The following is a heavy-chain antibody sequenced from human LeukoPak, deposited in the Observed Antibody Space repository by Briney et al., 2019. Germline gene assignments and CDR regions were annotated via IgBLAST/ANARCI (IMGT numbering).Heavy chain of an antibody. J-gene: IGHJ4*02. CDR1: GFTFSDSY. Sequence: GGSLRLSCAASGFTFSDSYMSWIRQAPGRGLEWVSYITSSGSTIYYADSVKGRFTISGDNAKNSLFLQMNSLRAEDTAVYYCVRAAGGTGDYWGQGTLVTVSS. V-gene: IGHV3-11*01. CDR3: VRAAGGTGDY. CDR2: ITSSGSTI. D-gene: IGHD6-13*01.